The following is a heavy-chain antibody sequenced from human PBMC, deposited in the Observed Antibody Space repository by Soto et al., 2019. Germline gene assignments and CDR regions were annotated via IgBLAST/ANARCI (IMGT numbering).Heavy chain of an antibody. CDR3: ARDRGSRVAAAGGPNYGMDV. Sequence: LSLTCTVSGGSISSGGYYCSWIRQHPGKGLEWIGYIYYSGSTYYNPSLKSRVTISVDTSKNQFSLKLSSVTAADTAVYYCARDRGSRVAAAGGPNYGMDVWGQGTTVTVSS. D-gene: IGHD6-13*01. J-gene: IGHJ6*02. CDR2: IYYSGST. V-gene: IGHV4-31*03. CDR1: GGSISSGGYY.